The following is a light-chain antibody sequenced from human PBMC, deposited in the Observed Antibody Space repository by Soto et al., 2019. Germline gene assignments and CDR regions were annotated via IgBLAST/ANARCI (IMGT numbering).Light chain of an antibody. V-gene: IGKV3-20*01. CDR1: QIVSSSY. CDR2: GAS. Sequence: EIVMTQSPCTLSLSPGDRATLSCRASQIVSSSYLAWYQQKPGQAPRLLMYGASNRATGIPDRFSGSGSGTDFTLTISGLEPEDFAVYYCQQYVSSPRTFGQGTKVEVK. CDR3: QQYVSSPRT. J-gene: IGKJ1*01.